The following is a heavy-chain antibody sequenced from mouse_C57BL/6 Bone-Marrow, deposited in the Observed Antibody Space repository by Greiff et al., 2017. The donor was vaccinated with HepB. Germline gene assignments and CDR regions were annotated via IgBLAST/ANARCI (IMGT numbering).Heavy chain of an antibody. CDR2: IDPANGNT. J-gene: IGHJ2*01. Sequence: VQLQQSVAELVRPGASVKLSCTASGFNIKNTYMHWVKQRPEQGLEWIGRIDPANGNTKYAPKFQGKATITADTSSNTAYMQLSSLTSEDTAIYYCARNPLYYYGRDYFDYWGQGTTLTVSS. CDR3: ARNPLYYYGRDYFDY. D-gene: IGHD1-1*01. V-gene: IGHV14-3*01. CDR1: GFNIKNTY.